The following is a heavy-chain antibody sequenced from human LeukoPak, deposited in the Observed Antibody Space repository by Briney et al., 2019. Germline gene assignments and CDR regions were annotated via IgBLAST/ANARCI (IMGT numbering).Heavy chain of an antibody. CDR1: GYTFTSYG. CDR3: ARDRTTVTDWFDP. V-gene: IGHV1-18*01. D-gene: IGHD4-17*01. CDR2: ISAYNGNT. Sequence: ASVKVSCKASGYTFTSYGISWVRQAPGQGLEWMGWISAYNGNTNYAQKLQGRVTMTTDTSTSTAYMELRSLRSDDTAVYYRARDRTTVTDWFDPWGQGTLVAVSS. J-gene: IGHJ5*02.